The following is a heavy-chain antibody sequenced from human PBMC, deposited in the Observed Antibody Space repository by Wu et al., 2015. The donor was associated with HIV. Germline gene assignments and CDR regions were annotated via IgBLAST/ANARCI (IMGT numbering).Heavy chain of an antibody. CDR3: AXAMAGRFFEWLPHLDF. V-gene: IGHV1-2*04. J-gene: IGHJ4*02. CDR1: GYIFSDYY. Sequence: QVQLVQSGGEVKKPGASLKVSCKASGYIFSDYYIHWVRQAPGQGLEWMGWINPDSGGTNFAQKFQGWVTVTRDTSINTSYMALSRVTSDDTGIYYCAXAMAGRFFEWLPHLDFWGQGTLVTVSS. D-gene: IGHD3-3*01. CDR2: INPDSGGT.